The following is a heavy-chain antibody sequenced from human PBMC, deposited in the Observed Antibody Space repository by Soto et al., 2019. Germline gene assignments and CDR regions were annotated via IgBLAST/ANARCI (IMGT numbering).Heavy chain of an antibody. V-gene: IGHV1-69*13. Sequence: PSVKVSCKASRGTFSTYGFSWVRQAPGQGLEWMGAIIPLFGTPDYSEKFRGKVTISADESTSTVYLELTSLRLDDTAMYYCARELALEPKGFDCWGQGTLVTVSS. CDR3: ARELALEPKGFDC. CDR1: RGTFSTYG. D-gene: IGHD1-1*01. CDR2: IIPLFGTP. J-gene: IGHJ4*02.